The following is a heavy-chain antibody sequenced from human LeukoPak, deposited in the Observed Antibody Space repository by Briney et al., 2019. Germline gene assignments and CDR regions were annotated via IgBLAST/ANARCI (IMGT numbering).Heavy chain of an antibody. Sequence: GGSLRLSCAASGLIFSSYGMHWVRQAPGEGLEWVAYIRHDESKTFYADSVKGRFTISRDNSKNTLYLQMHSLRAEDTAVYYCARGFDGANAFDLWGQGTLVTVSS. CDR3: ARGFDGANAFDL. J-gene: IGHJ3*01. CDR2: IRHDESKT. V-gene: IGHV3-30*02. CDR1: GLIFSSYG.